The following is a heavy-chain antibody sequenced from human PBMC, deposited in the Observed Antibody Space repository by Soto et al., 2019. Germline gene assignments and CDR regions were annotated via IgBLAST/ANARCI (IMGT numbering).Heavy chain of an antibody. D-gene: IGHD2-15*01. V-gene: IGHV5-51*01. Sequence: PGESLKISCKGSGYNFTTYWIGWVRQMPGKGLEWMGIIYPGDSDTRYSPSFQGQVTISADTSINTAYLQLSSLKASDTAMYYCARNSRRARADYGMDVWGQGTTVTVSS. J-gene: IGHJ6*02. CDR2: IYPGDSDT. CDR3: ARNSRRARADYGMDV. CDR1: GYNFTTYW.